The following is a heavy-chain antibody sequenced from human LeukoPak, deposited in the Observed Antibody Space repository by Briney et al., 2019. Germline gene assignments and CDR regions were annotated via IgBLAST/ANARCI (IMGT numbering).Heavy chain of an antibody. Sequence: PGGSLRLSCAASGFTFSSYALSWVRQSPGEGLEWVSSIGFRVGDILYADSVKGRFIISRDNSKNTLYLYMNSLRADDTAVYFCAKRSSSGTFYFDYWGQGTQVIVSS. CDR1: GFTFSSYA. CDR3: AKRSSSGTFYFDY. V-gene: IGHV3-23*01. D-gene: IGHD1-26*01. J-gene: IGHJ4*02. CDR2: IGFRVGDI.